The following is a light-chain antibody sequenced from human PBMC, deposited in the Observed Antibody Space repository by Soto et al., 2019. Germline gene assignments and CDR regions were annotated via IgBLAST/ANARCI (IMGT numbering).Light chain of an antibody. CDR2: GAS. CDR1: QNISTN. Sequence: EIVMTQFPATLSVSPGESATLSCRASQNISTNLAWYQQKPGQAPRLLIYGASTGATITSARFSGSGSGTEFTLTISGLQSEDFAIYYCQQYSGWPLTXGGGTKVDIK. CDR3: QQYSGWPLT. J-gene: IGKJ4*01. V-gene: IGKV3-15*01.